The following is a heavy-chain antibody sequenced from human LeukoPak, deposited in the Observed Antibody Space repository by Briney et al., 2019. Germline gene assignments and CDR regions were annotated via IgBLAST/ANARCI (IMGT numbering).Heavy chain of an antibody. CDR2: INPNSAGT. CDR3: ARVKYTSSSAPDY. CDR1: GGTFSSYA. V-gene: IGHV1-2*02. D-gene: IGHD6-6*01. Sequence: ASVKVSCKASGGTFSSYAISWVRQAPGQGLEWMGWINPNSAGTNYAQKFQGRVTMTRDTSVSTAYMELSRLRSDDTAVYFCARVKYTSSSAPDYWGQGTLLTVSS. J-gene: IGHJ4*02.